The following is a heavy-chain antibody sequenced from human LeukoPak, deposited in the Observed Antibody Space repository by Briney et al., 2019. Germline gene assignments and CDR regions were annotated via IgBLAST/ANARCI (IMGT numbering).Heavy chain of an antibody. CDR2: INHSGST. Sequence: SETLSLTCAVYGGSFSGYYWSWIRQPPGKGLEWIGEINHSGSTNYNPSLKSRVTISVDTSKNQFSLKLSSVTATDTAVYYCARDGRYYYGSGVDYWGQGTLVTVSS. V-gene: IGHV4-34*01. J-gene: IGHJ4*02. D-gene: IGHD3-10*01. CDR3: ARDGRYYYGSGVDY. CDR1: GGSFSGYY.